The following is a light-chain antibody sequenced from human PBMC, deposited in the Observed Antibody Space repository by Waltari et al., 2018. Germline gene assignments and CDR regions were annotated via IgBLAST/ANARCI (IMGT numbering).Light chain of an antibody. CDR1: QSIVVW. CDR2: KAS. J-gene: IGKJ1*01. CDR3: LQYNSYPWT. V-gene: IGKV1-5*03. Sequence: DIQVTQSPSTLSASVGERVTITCRASQSIVVWLAWYQQKPGKAPRLLIYKASYLESGVPSRFSGSASGTAFTLTVSSLQADDFATYYCLQYNSYPWTFGQGTTVEIK.